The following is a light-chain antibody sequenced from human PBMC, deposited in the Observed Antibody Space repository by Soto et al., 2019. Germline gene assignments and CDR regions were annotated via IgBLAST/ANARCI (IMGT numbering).Light chain of an antibody. CDR2: GAS. CDR3: QQRSNWPLT. V-gene: IGKV3-15*01. Sequence: DRVMTQSPATLSVSPGGRATLSCRASQSVTNNLAWYQQKPGQPPRLLIFGASIRATDVPARFTGSRSGTEFTLTISSLQSEDFAVYFCQQRSNWPLTFGGGTKVEIK. J-gene: IGKJ4*01. CDR1: QSVTNN.